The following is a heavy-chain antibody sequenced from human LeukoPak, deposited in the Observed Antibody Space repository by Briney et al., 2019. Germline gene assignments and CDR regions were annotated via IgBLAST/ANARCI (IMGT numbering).Heavy chain of an antibody. V-gene: IGHV3-23*01. D-gene: IGHD3-10*01. CDR2: ISGSGVNT. Sequence: PGGSLRLSCAASGFTFSSYALTWVRQAPGKGLEWVAGISGSGVNTDYADSVKGRFTIPRDNSKNTVYLQMNSLRADETAVYYCAKGDGSTLDSWGQGTLVTVSS. CDR3: AKGDGSTLDS. CDR1: GFTFSSYA. J-gene: IGHJ4*02.